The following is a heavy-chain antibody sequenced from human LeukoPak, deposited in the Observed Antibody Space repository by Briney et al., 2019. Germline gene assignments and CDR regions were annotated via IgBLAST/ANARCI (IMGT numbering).Heavy chain of an antibody. Sequence: GGSLRLSCAASGFTFGDYGMSWVRQVPGKGLEWVSGNWIGGSTGYADSVKGRFTISRDNSKNTLYLQMNSLRAEDTAVYYCAKDRVGFCDYWGQGTLVTVSS. V-gene: IGHV3-20*04. CDR2: NWIGGST. CDR3: AKDRVGFCDY. D-gene: IGHD1-26*01. CDR1: GFTFGDYG. J-gene: IGHJ4*02.